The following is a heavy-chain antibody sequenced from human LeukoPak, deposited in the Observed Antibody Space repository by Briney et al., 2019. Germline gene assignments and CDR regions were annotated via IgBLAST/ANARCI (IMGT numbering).Heavy chain of an antibody. CDR2: IIPIFGTA. J-gene: IGHJ4*02. CDR1: GGTFSSYA. Sequence: SVKVSCKASGGTFSSYAISWVRQAPGQGLEWMGGIIPIFGTANYAQKFQGRVTITADESTSTAYMELSSLRSDDTAVYYCARPNDLGMVTAILGYWGQGTLVTVSS. CDR3: ARPNDLGMVTAILGY. V-gene: IGHV1-69*13. D-gene: IGHD2-21*02.